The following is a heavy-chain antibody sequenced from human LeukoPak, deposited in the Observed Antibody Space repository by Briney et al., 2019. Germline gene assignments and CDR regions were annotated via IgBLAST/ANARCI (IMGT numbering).Heavy chain of an antibody. CDR2: IDPSDSYI. Sequence: GESLKISCKGSGYSFTSYWIGWVRQMPGKGLEWMGRIDPSDSYINYSPSFQGHVTISADKSISTAYLQWSRLKASDTAMYFCARHYYNYAMDVWGQGTTVTVFS. CDR3: ARHYYNYAMDV. CDR1: GYSFTSYW. J-gene: IGHJ6*02. V-gene: IGHV5-10-1*01. D-gene: IGHD3-10*01.